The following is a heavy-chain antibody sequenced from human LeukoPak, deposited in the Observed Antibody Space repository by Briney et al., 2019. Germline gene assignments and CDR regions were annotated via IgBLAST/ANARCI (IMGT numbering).Heavy chain of an antibody. CDR1: GFTVSSNY. V-gene: IGHV4-34*01. CDR2: INHSGST. D-gene: IGHD6-6*01. CDR3: ARPKHYSSSSFDY. J-gene: IGHJ4*02. Sequence: GSLRLSCAASGFTVSSNYMSWIHQPPGKGLEWIGEINHSGSTNYNPSLKSRVTISVDTSKNQFSLKLSSVTAADTAVYYCARPKHYSSSSFDYWGQGTLVTVSS.